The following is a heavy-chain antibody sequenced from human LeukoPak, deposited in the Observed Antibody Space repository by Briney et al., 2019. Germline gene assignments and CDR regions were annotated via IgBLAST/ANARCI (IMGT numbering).Heavy chain of an antibody. CDR3: AKDATGYSSGGGYFDY. CDR1: GFPFSSYG. J-gene: IGHJ4*02. CDR2: VSGDGGRT. Sequence: GGSLRLSCDASGFPFSSYGMSWVRQAPGKGLEWVSAVSGDGGRTYYAASVRGRFTISRDNSKDTLYLAMNSLRADDTAMYYCAKDATGYSSGGGYFDYWGQGALVTVSS. D-gene: IGHD6-19*01. V-gene: IGHV3-23*01.